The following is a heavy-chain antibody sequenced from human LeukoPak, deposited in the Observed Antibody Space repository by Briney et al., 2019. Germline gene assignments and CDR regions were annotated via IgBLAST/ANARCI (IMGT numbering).Heavy chain of an antibody. J-gene: IGHJ4*02. D-gene: IGHD1-7*01. V-gene: IGHV3-23*01. CDR3: AKSPKELAPLGART. CDR2: ISGSGGSA. CDR1: GFTFSSHA. Sequence: GGSLRLSCAASGFTFSSHAMSWVRQAPGKGLEWVSAISGSGGSAYYADSVKGRFTISRDNSENTLYLQMDSLRAEDTAVYYCAKSPKELAPLGARTGGQGTLVTVSS.